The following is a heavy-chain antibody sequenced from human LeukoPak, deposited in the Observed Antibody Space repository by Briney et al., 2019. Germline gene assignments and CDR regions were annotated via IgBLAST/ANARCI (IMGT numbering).Heavy chain of an antibody. Sequence: ASVKVSCKASGYTFTSYAMHWVRQAPGQRLEWLGWINAGNGNTKYSQKFQGRVTMTRDTSTSTVYMELSSLRSEDTAVYYCARDPGNYYDSSGPIDYWGQGALVTVSS. CDR1: GYTFTSYA. CDR3: ARDPGNYYDSSGPIDY. D-gene: IGHD3-22*01. CDR2: INAGNGNT. V-gene: IGHV1-3*01. J-gene: IGHJ4*02.